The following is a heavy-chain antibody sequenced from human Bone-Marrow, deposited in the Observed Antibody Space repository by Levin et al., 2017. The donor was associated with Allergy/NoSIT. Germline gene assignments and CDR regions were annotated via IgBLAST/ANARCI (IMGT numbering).Heavy chain of an antibody. Sequence: GGSLRLSCSVSGFTFGDSAMNWFRRAPGKGLEWVGLISSRAYGGAAKYAASVKSRFTISRDDSKSIAYLQMNSLKTEDTAVYYCARGDCGTDCSLFDFWGQGTLVTVSS. CDR2: ISSRAYGGAA. J-gene: IGHJ4*02. CDR1: GFTFGDSA. V-gene: IGHV3-49*03. CDR3: ARGDCGTDCSLFDF. D-gene: IGHD2-21*01.